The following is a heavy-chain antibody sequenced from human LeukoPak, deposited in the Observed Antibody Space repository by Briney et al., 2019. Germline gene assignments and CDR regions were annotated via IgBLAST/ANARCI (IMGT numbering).Heavy chain of an antibody. V-gene: IGHV4-4*07. J-gene: IGHJ4*02. CDR1: GVSISSYY. D-gene: IGHD6-13*01. CDR2: IYASGNT. CDR3: ARGRGSSWYYFDS. Sequence: SETLSLTCTVSGVSISSYYWSWVRQPAGKGLEWIGRIYASGNTNYNPSLKGRVTMTVDTSKNQFSLNLSSVTAADTAVYYCARGRGSSWYYFDSWGQGTLVTVSS.